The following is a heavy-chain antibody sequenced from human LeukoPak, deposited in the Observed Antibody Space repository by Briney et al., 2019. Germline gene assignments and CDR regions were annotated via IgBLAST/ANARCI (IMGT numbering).Heavy chain of an antibody. Sequence: SETLSLTCTVSGGSISSSSYCWGWIRQPSGKGLEWIGEIYHSGSTSYNPSLKSRVTISVDRSKDLFSLKLSSVTAADTAMYYCARLTFNWNSSIDYWGQGALVTVSS. CDR3: ARLTFNWNSSIDY. CDR2: IYHSGST. J-gene: IGHJ4*02. CDR1: GGSISSSSYC. D-gene: IGHD1-7*01. V-gene: IGHV4-39*07.